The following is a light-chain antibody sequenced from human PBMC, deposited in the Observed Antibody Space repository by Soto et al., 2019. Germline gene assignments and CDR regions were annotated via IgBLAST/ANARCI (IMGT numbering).Light chain of an antibody. CDR1: QGISSY. J-gene: IGKJ1*01. Sequence: AIRMTQSPSSLSASTGDRVTITCRASQGISSYLAWYQQKPGIAPKLLIYAASTLQSGVPSRFSGSGSGTDFTLTISCLQSEDFATYYGQQYYSYPRTFGQGTKVEIK. CDR3: QQYYSYPRT. CDR2: AAS. V-gene: IGKV1-8*01.